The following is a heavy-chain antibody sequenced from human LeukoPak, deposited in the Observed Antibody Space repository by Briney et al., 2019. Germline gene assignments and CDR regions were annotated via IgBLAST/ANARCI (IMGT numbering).Heavy chain of an antibody. D-gene: IGHD6-13*01. CDR3: ARCYSSSWYGCYFQH. J-gene: IGHJ1*01. V-gene: IGHV3-23*01. CDR2: ISGSGGST. CDR1: GFTFSSYA. Sequence: GGSLRLSCAASGFTFSSYAMSWARQAPGKGLEWVSAISGSGGSTYYADSVKGRFTISRDNSKNTLYLQMNSLRAEDTAVYYCARCYSSSWYGCYFQHWGQGTLVTVSS.